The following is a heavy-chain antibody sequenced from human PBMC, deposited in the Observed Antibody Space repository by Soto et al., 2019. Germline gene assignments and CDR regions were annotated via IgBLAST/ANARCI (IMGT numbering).Heavy chain of an antibody. CDR1: GYTFTSYD. Sequence: ASVKVSCKASGYTFTSYDINWVRQATGQGLEWMGWMNPNSGNTGCAQKFQGRVTMTRNTSISTAYMELSSLRSEDTAVYYCARGCSGSSVCWFDPWGQGTLVTVSS. CDR2: MNPNSGNT. CDR3: ARGCSGSSVCWFDP. D-gene: IGHD6-19*01. J-gene: IGHJ5*02. V-gene: IGHV1-8*01.